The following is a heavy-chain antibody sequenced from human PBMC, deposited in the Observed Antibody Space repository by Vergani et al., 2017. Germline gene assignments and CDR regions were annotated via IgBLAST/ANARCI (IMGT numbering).Heavy chain of an antibody. CDR3: ARWINYGEYGEWDAFDI. CDR2: IYYSGNT. Sequence: QVQLQESGPGLVKPSQTLSLTCTVSGGSITRGGHSWSWIRQHPGKGLDWIWYIYYSGNTYYNPALTSRVSISVDTSKNQFSLNLYSVTAADTAVYYCARWINYGEYGEWDAFDIWGQGTMVTVSS. J-gene: IGHJ3*02. CDR1: GGSITRGGHS. D-gene: IGHD4/OR15-4a*01. V-gene: IGHV4-31*03.